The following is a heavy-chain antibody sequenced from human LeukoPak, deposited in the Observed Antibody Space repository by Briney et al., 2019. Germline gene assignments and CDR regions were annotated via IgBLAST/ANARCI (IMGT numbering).Heavy chain of an antibody. Sequence: SESLSLTCTVSGGSLSSYYWSWIRQPPGKGLEWIGYIYYSGSTNYNPSLKSRVTISVDTSKNQFSLKLSSVTAADTAVYYCARLRGSGSYYSDYWGQGTLVTVSS. CDR1: GGSLSSYY. J-gene: IGHJ4*02. D-gene: IGHD3-10*01. CDR3: ARLRGSGSYYSDY. V-gene: IGHV4-59*12. CDR2: IYYSGST.